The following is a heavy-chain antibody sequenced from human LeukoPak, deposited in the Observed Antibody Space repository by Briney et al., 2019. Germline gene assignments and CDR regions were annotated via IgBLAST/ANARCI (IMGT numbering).Heavy chain of an antibody. J-gene: IGHJ4*02. D-gene: IGHD6-19*01. CDR2: ITWDSGTT. CDR3: AKGYSSGWYPFDY. Sequence: GGSLRLSCAASGFTFDDYTMHWVRHAPGKSLEWVSLITWDSGTTYYKDSVKGRFTISRDNSKNSLYLQMNSLRTEDTALYYCAKGYSSGWYPFDYWGQGTLVTVS. V-gene: IGHV3-43*01. CDR1: GFTFDDYT.